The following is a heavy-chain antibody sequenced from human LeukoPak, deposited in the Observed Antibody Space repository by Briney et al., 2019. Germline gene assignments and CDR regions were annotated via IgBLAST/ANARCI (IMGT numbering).Heavy chain of an antibody. CDR2: IYSSGST. V-gene: IGHV4-4*07. D-gene: IGHD3-10*01. CDR1: GGSISSYY. J-gene: IGHJ5*02. CDR3: ARDSGTTGEVKFDP. Sequence: SETLSLTCTVSGGSISSYYWSWIRQPAGKGLEWIGRIYSSGSTDYNPSLTSRVTMSVDTSKNKFSLKLSSVTAADTAVYYCARDSGTTGEVKFDPWGQGTLVTVSS.